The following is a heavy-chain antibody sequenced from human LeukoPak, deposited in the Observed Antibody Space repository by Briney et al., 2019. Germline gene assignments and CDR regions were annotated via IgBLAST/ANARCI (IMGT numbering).Heavy chain of an antibody. CDR3: ARDYYDSSGYCDY. Sequence: PGGSLRLSCAASGFTFSSYSMNWIRQAPGKGLEWVSSISSSSSYIYYADSVKGRFTISRDNAKNSLYLQMNSLRAEDTAVYYCARDYYDSSGYCDYWGQGTLVTVSS. D-gene: IGHD3-22*01. J-gene: IGHJ4*02. V-gene: IGHV3-21*01. CDR2: ISSSSSYI. CDR1: GFTFSSYS.